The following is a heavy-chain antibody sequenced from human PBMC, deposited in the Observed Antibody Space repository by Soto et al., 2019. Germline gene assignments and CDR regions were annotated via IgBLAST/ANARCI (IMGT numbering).Heavy chain of an antibody. CDR2: IFCTGYT. CDR1: GGSISPYY. V-gene: IGHV4-59*01. Sequence: SETLSLTCSVSGGSISPYYWSWIRQPPGKGLEWIGYIFCTGYTSDNTALKSRVTTSLDTSKNQFSLKLSSVTAADTAVYYCARGGGYSYGYPDYFYGMDVWGPGISVTVSS. J-gene: IGHJ6*02. D-gene: IGHD5-18*01. CDR3: ARGGGYSYGYPDYFYGMDV.